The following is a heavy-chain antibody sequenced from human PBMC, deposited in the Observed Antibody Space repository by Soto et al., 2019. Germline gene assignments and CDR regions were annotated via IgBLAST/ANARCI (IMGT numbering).Heavy chain of an antibody. CDR1: GGTFSSYA. J-gene: IGHJ6*02. CDR3: ARGSVTIFGVVHYYYGMDV. D-gene: IGHD3-3*01. V-gene: IGHV1-69*12. Sequence: QVQLVQSGAEVKKPGSSVKVSCKASGGTFSSYAISWVRQAPGQGLEWMGGIIPIFGTANYAQKFQGRVTVTADESTSTAYMELRSLRSEDTAVYYCARGSVTIFGVVHYYYGMDVWGQGTTVTVSS. CDR2: IIPIFGTA.